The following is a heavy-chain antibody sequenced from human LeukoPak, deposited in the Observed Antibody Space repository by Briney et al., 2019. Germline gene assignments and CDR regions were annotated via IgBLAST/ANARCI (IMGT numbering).Heavy chain of an antibody. CDR3: ARGGDYQPPSGDAFDI. J-gene: IGHJ3*02. Sequence: SETLSLTCAVYGGSFSGYYWSWIRQPPGKGLEWIGEINHSGSTNYNPSLKSRVTISVDTSKNQFSLKLSSVTAADTAVYYCARGGDYQPPSGDAFDIWGQGTMVTVSS. CDR1: GGSFSGYY. V-gene: IGHV4-34*01. D-gene: IGHD2-2*01. CDR2: INHSGST.